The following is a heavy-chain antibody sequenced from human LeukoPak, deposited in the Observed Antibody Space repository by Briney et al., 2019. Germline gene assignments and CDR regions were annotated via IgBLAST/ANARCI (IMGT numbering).Heavy chain of an antibody. J-gene: IGHJ4*02. D-gene: IGHD3-10*01. CDR3: TTPYYYGSGTITPIYYFDY. V-gene: IGHV3-48*01. CDR1: GFTFSRYS. CDR2: ISSSSNTI. Sequence: PGGSLRLSCAPSGFTFSRYSMDWVRQAPGKGLLWVSCISSSSNTIYYADSVKGRFTISRDNAKNSVYLQMNSLRGEDTAVYYCTTPYYYGSGTITPIYYFDYWGQGTLVTVSS.